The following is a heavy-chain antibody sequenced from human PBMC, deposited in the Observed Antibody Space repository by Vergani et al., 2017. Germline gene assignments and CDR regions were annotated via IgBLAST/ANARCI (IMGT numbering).Heavy chain of an antibody. CDR2: ISGSGGST. J-gene: IGHJ4*02. Sequence: EVQLLESGGGLVQPGGSLRLSCAASGFTFRSYAMSWVRQAPGKGLEWVSAISGSGGSTYYADSVKGRFTSSRDNSKNTLYLQMNSLRAEDTAVYYCAKDLGGYKYVGYWGQGTLVTVSS. V-gene: IGHV3-23*01. CDR1: GFTFRSYA. D-gene: IGHD5-24*01. CDR3: AKDLGGYKYVGY.